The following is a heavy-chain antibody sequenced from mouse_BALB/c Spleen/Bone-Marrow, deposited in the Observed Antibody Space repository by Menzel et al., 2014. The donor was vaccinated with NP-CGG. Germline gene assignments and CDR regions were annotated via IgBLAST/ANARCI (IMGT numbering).Heavy chain of an antibody. CDR3: ARWYRDPHFGMDY. CDR2: IYPGDGDT. CDR1: GYAFSSYW. D-gene: IGHD2-14*01. J-gene: IGHJ4*01. Sequence: QVQLQQSGAELVRPGSSVKISCKASGYAFSSYWMNWVKQRPGQGLEWIGQIYPGDGDTNYNGNFKDKATLTVDRSSSTAFMQLSSLTAEDSAVYFCARWYRDPHFGMDYWGQGTSVTVSS. V-gene: IGHV1-80*01.